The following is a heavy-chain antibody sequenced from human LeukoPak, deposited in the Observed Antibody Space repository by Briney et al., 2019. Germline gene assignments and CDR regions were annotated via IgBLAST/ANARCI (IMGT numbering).Heavy chain of an antibody. Sequence: ASVKVSCKASGYTFTGYYMHWVRQAPGRGLEWMGWINPNSGGTKYAQNFQGRVTMTRDTSITTAYMELNWLTTADTAMYYCARGNDYGDYWGQGTPVTVSS. J-gene: IGHJ4*02. D-gene: IGHD2-8*01. CDR3: ARGNDYGDY. V-gene: IGHV1-2*02. CDR2: INPNSGGT. CDR1: GYTFTGYY.